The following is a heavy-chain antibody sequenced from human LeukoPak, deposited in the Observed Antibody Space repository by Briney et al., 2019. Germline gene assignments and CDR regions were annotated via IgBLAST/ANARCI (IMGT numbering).Heavy chain of an antibody. D-gene: IGHD6-13*01. J-gene: IGHJ5*02. V-gene: IGHV7-4-1*02. CDR2: INTNTGNP. Sequence: ASVKVSCKASGYTFTSYAMNWVRQAPGQGLEWMGWINTNTGNPTYAQGFTGRFVFSLDTSVSTAYLQISSLKAEDTAVYYCARDRRGEAWIKARSDSSSWRPYNWFDPWGQGTLVTVSS. CDR3: ARDRRGEAWIKARSDSSSWRPYNWFDP. CDR1: GYTFTSYA.